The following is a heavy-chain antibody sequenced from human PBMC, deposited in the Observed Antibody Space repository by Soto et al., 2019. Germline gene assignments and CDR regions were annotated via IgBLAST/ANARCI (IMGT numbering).Heavy chain of an antibody. CDR3: ATRGPVMAIWDGPAAGLPSDY. CDR2: FDPEDGET. J-gene: IGHJ4*02. D-gene: IGHD6-13*01. CDR1: GYTLTELS. V-gene: IGHV1-24*01. Sequence: ASVKVSCKVSGYTLTELSMHWVRQAPGKGLEWMGGFDPEDGETIYAQKFQGRVTMTEDTSTDTAYMELSSLRSEDTAVYYCATRGPVMAIWDGPAAGLPSDYWGQGTLVTVSS.